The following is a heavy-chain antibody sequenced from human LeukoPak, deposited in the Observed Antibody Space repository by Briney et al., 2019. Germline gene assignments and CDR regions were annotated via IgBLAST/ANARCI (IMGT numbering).Heavy chain of an antibody. Sequence: GGSLRLSCAASGFTFSSYAMSWVRQAPGKGLEWVSAISGSGGSTYYADSVKGRFTISRDNSKNTLYLQMNSLRAEDTAVYYCAKEAGGQQLVPKVFDYWGQGTLVTVSS. CDR1: GFTFSSYA. V-gene: IGHV3-23*01. CDR2: ISGSGGST. D-gene: IGHD6-13*01. J-gene: IGHJ4*02. CDR3: AKEAGGQQLVPKVFDY.